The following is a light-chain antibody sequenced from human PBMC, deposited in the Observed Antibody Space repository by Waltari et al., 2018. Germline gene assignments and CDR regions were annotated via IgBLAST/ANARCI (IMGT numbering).Light chain of an antibody. CDR2: EVS. CDR1: SSDVEKYNL. V-gene: IGLV2-23*02. J-gene: IGLJ1*01. CDR3: CSYAGGCTYV. Sequence: QSALTQPASVSRSPGQSITISCTGTSSDVEKYNLVSWYQHHPDKAPKLMIYEVSKRPSGGPTRFSGSKSGNPASLTISGLQAEHEAYDYCCSYAGGCTYVFGRGTKFTVL.